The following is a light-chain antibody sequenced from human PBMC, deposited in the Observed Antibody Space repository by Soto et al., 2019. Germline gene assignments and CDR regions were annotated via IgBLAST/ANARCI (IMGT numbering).Light chain of an antibody. V-gene: IGLV2-14*03. CDR2: DVS. J-gene: IGLJ3*02. CDR3: SSFTSSSTLV. CDR1: SSDVGAYNY. Sequence: QSALTQPASVSGSPGQSITISCTGTSSDVGAYNYVSGYQQHPGKAPKLMIYDVSNRPSGVSNRFSGSKSGNTASLTISGLQAEDEADYYCSSFTSSSTLVFGGGTKLTVL.